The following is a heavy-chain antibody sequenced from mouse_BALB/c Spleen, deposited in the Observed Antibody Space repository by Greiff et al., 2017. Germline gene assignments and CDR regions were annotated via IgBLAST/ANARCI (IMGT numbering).Heavy chain of an antibody. CDR2: IRLKSDNYAT. V-gene: IGHV6-3*01. J-gene: IGHJ2*01. Sequence: EVKVEESGGGLVQPGGSMKLSCVASGFTFSSYWMSWVRQSPEKGLEWVAEIRLKSDNYATHYAESVKGKFTISRDDSKSRLYLQMNSLRAEDTGIYYCTAGNFDYWGQGTTLTVSS. CDR3: TAGNFDY. D-gene: IGHD1-1*02. CDR1: GFTFSSYW.